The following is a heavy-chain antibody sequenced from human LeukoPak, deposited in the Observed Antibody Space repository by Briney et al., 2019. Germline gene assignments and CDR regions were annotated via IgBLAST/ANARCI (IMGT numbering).Heavy chain of an antibody. CDR1: GDSISSYY. CDR3: ARVEIAVAGTTEYFQH. D-gene: IGHD6-19*01. Sequence: SETLSLTCTVSGDSISSYYWSWIRQPPGKGLEWIGYIYYSGSTNYNPSLKSRVTISVDTSKNQFSLKLSSLTAADTAVYYCARVEIAVAGTTEYFQHWGQGTMVTVSS. J-gene: IGHJ1*01. CDR2: IYYSGST. V-gene: IGHV4-59*01.